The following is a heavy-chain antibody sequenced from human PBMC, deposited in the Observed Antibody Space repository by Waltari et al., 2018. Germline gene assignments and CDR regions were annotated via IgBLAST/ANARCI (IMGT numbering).Heavy chain of an antibody. Sequence: EVLLVESGGGLVKPGGSVRLSCAASGFTFSDASMSWVRQAPGKGQEWVGQIQSNADGGTTDHVASVKGRFIISRDDSNSTLYLQMNSLRAENTAVYCGTTVKVRYMVFRYKTFDHWGQGKLVAVSS. CDR2: IQSNADGGTT. V-gene: IGHV3-15*05. D-gene: IGHD1-1*01. CDR3: TTVKVRYMVFRYKTFDH. J-gene: IGHJ4*02. CDR1: GFTFSDAS.